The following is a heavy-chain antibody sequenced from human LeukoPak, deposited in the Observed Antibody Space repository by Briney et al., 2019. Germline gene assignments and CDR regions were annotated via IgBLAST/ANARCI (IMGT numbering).Heavy chain of an antibody. J-gene: IGHJ4*02. Sequence: SVKVSCKASGYSVSNYGLSWVRQAPGQGLEWIGWISGYNGNTNYPQKLHGRVTMTTDTSTNTAFIELRSLRSDDTAVYYCARSGHRRYYYASGPDYWGQGTLVTVSS. CDR3: ARSGHRRYYYASGPDY. V-gene: IGHV1-18*01. CDR2: ISGYNGNT. CDR1: GYSVSNYG. D-gene: IGHD3-10*01.